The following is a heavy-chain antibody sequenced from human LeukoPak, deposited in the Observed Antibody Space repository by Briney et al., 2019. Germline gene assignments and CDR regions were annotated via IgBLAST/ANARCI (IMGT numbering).Heavy chain of an antibody. D-gene: IGHD3-22*01. CDR2: ISSSGGST. J-gene: IGHJ4*02. CDR1: GFTFSDYA. V-gene: IGHV3-23*01. Sequence: GGSLRLSCAASGFTFSDYAMSWVRQAPGKGLEWVSGISSSGGSTYYADSVKGRFTTSRENSKNTLYLQMNRLRAEDTAVYYCAKDQYYYDSSGYREAYYFDYWGQGTLVTVSS. CDR3: AKDQYYYDSSGYREAYYFDY.